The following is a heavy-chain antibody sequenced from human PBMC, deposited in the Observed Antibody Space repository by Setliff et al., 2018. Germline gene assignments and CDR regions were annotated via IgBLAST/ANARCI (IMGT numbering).Heavy chain of an antibody. CDR2: IYPGDSDT. Sequence: GESLKISCKASGYIFTNYWIGWVRQMPGKGLEWMGVIYPGDSDTRYSPSFQGQVTISADKSISTAYLQWNSLKASDTAIYYCARGRRDGYKAGFDPWGQGTLVTVSS. J-gene: IGHJ5*02. CDR3: ARGRRDGYKAGFDP. CDR1: GYIFTNYW. V-gene: IGHV5-51*01. D-gene: IGHD5-12*01.